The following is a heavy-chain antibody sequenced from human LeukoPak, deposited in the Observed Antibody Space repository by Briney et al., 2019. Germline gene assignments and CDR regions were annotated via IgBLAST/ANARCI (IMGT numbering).Heavy chain of an antibody. CDR1: GDSINAYY. CDR3: ARRRAEGGSNGHYIWFDP. CDR2: IYCSGST. J-gene: IGHJ5*02. V-gene: IGHV4-59*08. Sequence: SGTLSLTCTVSGDSINAYYWGWIRQPPGKGLEWIGYIYCSGSTKYNPALESRVTISVDTSKNQFSLKLSSVTAADTAVYYCARRRAEGGSNGHYIWFDPWGQGILVTVSP. D-gene: IGHD6-13*01.